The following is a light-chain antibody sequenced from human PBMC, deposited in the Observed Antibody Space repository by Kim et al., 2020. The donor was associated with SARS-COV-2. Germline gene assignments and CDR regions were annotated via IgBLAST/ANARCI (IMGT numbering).Light chain of an antibody. Sequence: VAPGESATLSCRASQSVRSNLAWYQQKPGQAPRLLISGASTRATGIPARFSGSGSGTEFTLTISSLQSEDFAVYYCQQYNNWPGTFGQGAKVEIK. CDR1: QSVRSN. J-gene: IGKJ1*01. CDR2: GAS. V-gene: IGKV3-15*01. CDR3: QQYNNWPGT.